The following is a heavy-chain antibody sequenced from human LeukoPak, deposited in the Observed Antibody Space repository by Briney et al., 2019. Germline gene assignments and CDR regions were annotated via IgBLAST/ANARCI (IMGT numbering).Heavy chain of an antibody. CDR1: GFTFSSYW. Sequence: GGSLRLSCAASGFTFSSYWMSWVRQAPGKGLEWVANIKQDGSEKYYVDSVKGRFTISRDNAKNSLYLQMNSLRAEDTAVYYCARAGRYSSGWYFFDYWGQGTLVTVSS. CDR3: ARAGRYSSGWYFFDY. CDR2: IKQDGSEK. D-gene: IGHD6-19*01. J-gene: IGHJ4*02. V-gene: IGHV3-7*01.